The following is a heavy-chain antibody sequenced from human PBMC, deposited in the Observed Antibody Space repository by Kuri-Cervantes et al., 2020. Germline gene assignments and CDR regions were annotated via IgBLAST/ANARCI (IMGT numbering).Heavy chain of an antibody. CDR1: GFTFSSYD. Sequence: AGCRSPSCAVSGFTFSSYDMNWVRHAPGNGLEWLSFINTRISTTYHADSVKGRFTISRDNAKNSLYLQLNSLRDEDTGVYYCARDRRGGSFDYWGQGTLVTVSS. V-gene: IGHV3-48*02. D-gene: IGHD3-16*01. J-gene: IGHJ4*02. CDR2: INTRISTT. CDR3: ARDRRGGSFDY.